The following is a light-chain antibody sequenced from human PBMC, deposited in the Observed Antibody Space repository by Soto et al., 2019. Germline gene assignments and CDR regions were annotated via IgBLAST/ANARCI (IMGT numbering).Light chain of an antibody. CDR1: SGSVSTSYY. CDR3: LLYMNYGVSV. J-gene: IGLJ1*01. CDR2: STN. Sequence: VGNQEPSFSVSPGGTVTLTCGFSSGSVSTSYYPSWYQQTPGQAPRTLIYSTNTRSPGVPDRFSGSILGNKAALTITGAQAEDESDYYCLLYMNYGVSVFGTGTKVTVL. V-gene: IGLV8-61*01.